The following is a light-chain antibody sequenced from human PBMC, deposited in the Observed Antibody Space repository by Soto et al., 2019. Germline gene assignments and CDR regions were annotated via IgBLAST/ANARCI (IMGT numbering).Light chain of an antibody. CDR2: TAS. V-gene: IGKV1-39*01. CDR3: QQSYRTPQIT. J-gene: IGKJ5*01. Sequence: EIQMTQSPSYLSASVGDRVTITCQASQDISNYLNWYQQKPGKAPKLLIYTASVLQSGVPSRFSGSGSETDFSLTISSLQSEDYATYFCQQSYRTPQITFGPGTLPEIK. CDR1: QDISNY.